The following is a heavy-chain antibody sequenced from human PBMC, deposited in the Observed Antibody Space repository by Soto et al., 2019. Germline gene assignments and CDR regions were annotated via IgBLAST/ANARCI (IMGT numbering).Heavy chain of an antibody. Sequence: QVQLQESGPGLVKPSQTLSLTCTVSGGSISSGDYYWSWIRQPPGKGLEWIGYIYYSGSTYYNPSLKSRITISVDTSKNQFSLKLSSVTAADTAVYYCARGRGPTVTTYYYGMDVWGQGTTVTVSS. D-gene: IGHD4-17*01. CDR3: ARGRGPTVTTYYYGMDV. J-gene: IGHJ6*02. CDR2: IYYSGST. CDR1: GGSISSGDYY. V-gene: IGHV4-30-4*01.